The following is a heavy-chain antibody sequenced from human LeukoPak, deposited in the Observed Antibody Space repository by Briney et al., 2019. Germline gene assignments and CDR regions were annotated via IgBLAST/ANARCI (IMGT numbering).Heavy chain of an antibody. V-gene: IGHV3-7*03. J-gene: IGHJ4*02. CDR1: GFTFSSYW. D-gene: IGHD6-19*01. CDR3: ARAPSSGWYNGFDY. Sequence: GGSLRLSCAASGFTFSSYWMSWVRQAPGKGLEWVANIKQDGSEKYYVDSVKGRFTISRDNAKNSLYLQMSTLRAEDTALYYCARAPSSGWYNGFDYWGQGTLVTVSS. CDR2: IKQDGSEK.